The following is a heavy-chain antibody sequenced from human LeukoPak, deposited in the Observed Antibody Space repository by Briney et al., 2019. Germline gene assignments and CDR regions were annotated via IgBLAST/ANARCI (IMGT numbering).Heavy chain of an antibody. Sequence: GGSLRLSCAASGFTFSSYGMHWVRQAPGKGLEWVAFIRYDGSNKYYADSVKGRFTISRDNSKNTLYLQMNSLRAEDTAVYYCAKVALYYGSGSRSGYWGQGTLVTVSS. CDR2: IRYDGSNK. CDR1: GFTFSSYG. J-gene: IGHJ4*02. V-gene: IGHV3-30*02. CDR3: AKVALYYGSGSRSGY. D-gene: IGHD3-10*01.